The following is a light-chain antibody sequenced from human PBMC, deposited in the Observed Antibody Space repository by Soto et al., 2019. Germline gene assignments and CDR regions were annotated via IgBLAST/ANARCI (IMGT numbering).Light chain of an antibody. V-gene: IGKV3-15*01. J-gene: IGKJ1*01. CDR1: QSISSK. CDR3: QQYNNWPWT. CDR2: GAS. Sequence: EKVITQSPATLSASPGKRATLSCRASQSISSKLAWYQQRPGQAPRLLIYGASTRATGIPARFSGSGSGTEFTLTISSLQSEDFAVYHCQQYNNWPWTFGQGTKVEIK.